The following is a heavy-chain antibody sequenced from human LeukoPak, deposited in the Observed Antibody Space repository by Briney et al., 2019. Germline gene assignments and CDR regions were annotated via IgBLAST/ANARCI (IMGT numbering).Heavy chain of an antibody. Sequence: SETLSLTCNVSGGSINSNTYNWGWVRQPPGKGREWIGIIYISGRTFYSSSLKSRVTMSVATSKNQFSLNLSSVTAADTAVYYCAREVWADHAFDIWGRGTMVTVSS. CDR2: IYISGRT. CDR1: GGSINSNTYN. V-gene: IGHV4-39*07. CDR3: AREVWADHAFDI. J-gene: IGHJ3*02. D-gene: IGHD7-27*01.